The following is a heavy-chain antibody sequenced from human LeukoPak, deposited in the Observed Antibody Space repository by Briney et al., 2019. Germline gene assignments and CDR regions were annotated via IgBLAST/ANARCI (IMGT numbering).Heavy chain of an antibody. D-gene: IGHD3-3*01. CDR2: IWYDGSNK. Sequence: PGRSLRLSCAASGFTFSSYGMHWVRQAPGKGLEWVAVIWYDGSNKYYADSVKGRFTISRDNSKNTLYLQMNSLRAEDTVVYYCARAPQAIFGVVITRYYGMDVWGQGTTVTVSS. CDR3: ARAPQAIFGVVITRYYGMDV. V-gene: IGHV3-33*01. J-gene: IGHJ6*02. CDR1: GFTFSSYG.